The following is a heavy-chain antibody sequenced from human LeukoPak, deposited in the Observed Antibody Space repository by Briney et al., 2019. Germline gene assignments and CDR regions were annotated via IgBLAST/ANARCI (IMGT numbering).Heavy chain of an antibody. V-gene: IGHV3-74*01. Sequence: GGSLRLSCAASGFTFSSYWMHWVRQAPGKGLVWVSRINSDGSSTSYADSVKGRFTISRDNAKNTLYLQMNSLRAEDTAVYYCARGGYRVVRVPDYWGQGTLVTVSS. CDR3: ARGGYRVVRVPDY. CDR2: INSDGSST. D-gene: IGHD3-22*01. CDR1: GFTFSSYW. J-gene: IGHJ4*02.